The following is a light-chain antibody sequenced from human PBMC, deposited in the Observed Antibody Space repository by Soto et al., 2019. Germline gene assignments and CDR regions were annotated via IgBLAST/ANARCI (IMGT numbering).Light chain of an antibody. V-gene: IGKV4-1*01. CDR1: QSVLYSSNNKNY. Sequence: DIVMTQSPDSLAVSLGERATINCKSSQSVLYSSNNKNYLAWYQQKPGQPPKLLIYWASTRESGVPDRFSGSGSGPDFTLTISSLQAEEVAVYYCQQYYSPWTFGQGTKVELK. CDR2: WAS. CDR3: QQYYSPWT. J-gene: IGKJ1*01.